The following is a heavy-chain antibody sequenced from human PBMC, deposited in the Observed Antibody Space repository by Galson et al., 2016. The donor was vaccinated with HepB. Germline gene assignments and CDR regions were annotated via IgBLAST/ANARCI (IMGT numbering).Heavy chain of an antibody. CDR1: GLTFNIQY. V-gene: IGHV3-7*03. CDR2: IEKDGSEE. J-gene: IGHJ3*02. CDR3: AKMSGSSGYYSDAFDI. D-gene: IGHD3-22*01. Sequence: SLRLSCAVSGLTFNIQYMSWVRQAPGKGLEWVAHIEKDGSEENYVDSVKGRFAISRDNAKNSAYLQMNNVRAEDTAIYYCAKMSGSSGYYSDAFDIWGQGTMVTVSS.